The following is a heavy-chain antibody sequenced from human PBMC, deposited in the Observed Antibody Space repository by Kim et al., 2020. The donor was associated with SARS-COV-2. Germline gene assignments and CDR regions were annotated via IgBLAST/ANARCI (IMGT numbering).Heavy chain of an antibody. CDR2: ISWNSGTI. J-gene: IGHJ2*01. CDR3: AKDIGAMAGWYFDL. V-gene: IGHV3-9*01. D-gene: IGHD6-19*01. CDR1: GFTFDDYA. Sequence: GGSLRLSCAASGFTFDDYAMHWVRQAPGKGLEWVSGISWNSGTIGYADSVKGRFTISRDNAKNSLYLQMNSLRPGDTALYYCAKDIGAMAGWYFDLWGRGTLVTVSS.